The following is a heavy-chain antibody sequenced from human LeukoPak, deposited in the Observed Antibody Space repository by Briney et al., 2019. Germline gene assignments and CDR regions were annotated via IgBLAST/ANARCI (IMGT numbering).Heavy chain of an antibody. Sequence: SETLSLTCTVSGDSMSTYYWTWIRQPPGKGLEWIGYIYNSGSTNYNPSLKSRVTISVDTSKNQFSLKLSSVTAADTAVYYCARVGAGWGQGTMVTVSS. V-gene: IGHV4-59*12. J-gene: IGHJ3*01. CDR3: ARVGAG. CDR2: IYNSGST. D-gene: IGHD3-10*01. CDR1: GDSMSTYY.